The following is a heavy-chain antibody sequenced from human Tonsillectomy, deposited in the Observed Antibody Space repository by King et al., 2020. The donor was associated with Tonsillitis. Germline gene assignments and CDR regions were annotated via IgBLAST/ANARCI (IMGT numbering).Heavy chain of an antibody. J-gene: IGHJ6*02. CDR1: GFTFGDYA. Sequence: VQLVESGGGLVQPGRSLRLSCTASGFTFGDYAMSWVRQAPGKGLEWVGFIRSKAYGGTTEYAASVKGRFTISRDDSKSIAYMQMNSLKTEDTAVYYCTRGSYYDYSYGMDVWGQGTTVTVSS. CDR2: IRSKAYGGTT. CDR3: TRGSYYDYSYGMDV. V-gene: IGHV3-49*04.